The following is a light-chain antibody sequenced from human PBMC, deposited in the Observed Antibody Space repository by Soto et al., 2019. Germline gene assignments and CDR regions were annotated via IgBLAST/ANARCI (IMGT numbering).Light chain of an antibody. J-gene: IGKJ1*01. Sequence: DIQMTQSPSTLSGSVGDRVTITCRASQTISSWLAWYQQKPGKAPKLLIYAASTLQSGVPSRFSGSGSGTDFTLTISALQPEDFTTYYCQQSYSTPRTFGQGTKVDIK. CDR2: AAS. V-gene: IGKV1-39*01. CDR3: QQSYSTPRT. CDR1: QTISSW.